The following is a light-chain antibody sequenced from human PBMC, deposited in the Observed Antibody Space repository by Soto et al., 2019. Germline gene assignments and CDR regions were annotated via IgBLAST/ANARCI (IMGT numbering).Light chain of an antibody. CDR1: QSILYSSNNKNY. J-gene: IGKJ4*01. V-gene: IGKV4-1*01. Sequence: DIVMTQSPDSLAVSLGERATINCKSSQSILYSSNNKNYLAWYQQKPGQPPKLLIYWASTRESGVPDRFSGSGSGAEFTLTISSLQAVDAAVYYCQQYYSIPLTFGGGTKVEMK. CDR2: WAS. CDR3: QQYYSIPLT.